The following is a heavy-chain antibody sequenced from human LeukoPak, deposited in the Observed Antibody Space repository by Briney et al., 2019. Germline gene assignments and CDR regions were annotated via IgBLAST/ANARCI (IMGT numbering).Heavy chain of an antibody. CDR2: ISGSGGST. CDR3: AREYDILTLPQPYYYYYGMDV. D-gene: IGHD3-9*01. V-gene: IGHV3-23*01. CDR1: GFTFSSYA. Sequence: GGSLRLSCAASGFTFSSYAMSWVRQAPGKGLEWVSAISGSGGSTYYADSVKGRFTISRDNSKNTLYLQMNSLRAEDTAVYYCAREYDILTLPQPYYYYYGMDVWGQGTTVTVSS. J-gene: IGHJ6*02.